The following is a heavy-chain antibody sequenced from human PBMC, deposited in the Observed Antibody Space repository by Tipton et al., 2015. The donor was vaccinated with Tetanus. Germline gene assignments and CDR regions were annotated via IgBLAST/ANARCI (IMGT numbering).Heavy chain of an antibody. D-gene: IGHD6-19*01. CDR1: GYTFTHYG. CDR3: ARDRAVPVQAYGTDV. J-gene: IGHJ6*02. V-gene: IGHV1-18*01. CDR2: ISPFTGDT. Sequence: QSGAEVKKPGASVKVSCKASGYTFTHYGISWVRQAPGQGFEWVGWISPFTGDTEYAQNLQDRLILTTDTSTATAYVEVRSLTSDDTAVYYCARDRAVPVQAYGTDVWGQGTSVTVSS.